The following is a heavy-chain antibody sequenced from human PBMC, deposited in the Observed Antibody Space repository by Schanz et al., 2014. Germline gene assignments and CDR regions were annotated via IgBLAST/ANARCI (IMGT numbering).Heavy chain of an antibody. CDR1: GFTFSNYW. V-gene: IGHV3-7*01. Sequence: EVRLVESGGGLVQPGESLRVSCAASGFTFSNYWMSLVRQAPGKGLEWVANIRQEGSEKYYVDSVKGRFTISRDNAKNSLYLQMNSLRAEDTAVYYCERFQSPHQPFDYWGQGTLVTVSS. CDR3: ERFQSPHQPFDY. CDR2: IRQEGSEK. D-gene: IGHD2-2*01. J-gene: IGHJ4*02.